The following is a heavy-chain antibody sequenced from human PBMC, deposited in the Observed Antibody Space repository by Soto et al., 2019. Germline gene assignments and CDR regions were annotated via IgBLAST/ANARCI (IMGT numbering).Heavy chain of an antibody. CDR1: RYIFPAYF. J-gene: IGHJ5*02. V-gene: IGHV1-2*02. CDR2: INPNNGAT. Sequence: QVQLVQSGAEVKKPGASVKVSCKAPRYIFPAYFMHWVRQAPGQGLEWMGWINPNNGATHYGLSFQGRVTMTRDTSISTAYLELSSLRSDDTDVYYCASHDPGARFDPWGQGTLVIVSS. CDR3: ASHDPGARFDP. D-gene: IGHD1-1*01.